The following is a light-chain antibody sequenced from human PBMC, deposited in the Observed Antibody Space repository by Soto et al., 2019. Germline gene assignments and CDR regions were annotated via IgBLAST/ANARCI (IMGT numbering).Light chain of an antibody. V-gene: IGKV4-1*01. Sequence: DLLMTQSPASLAVSLCERATIHCKSSQRGLYSDDNRNYLGWYQQKPGQAPKLLINWASTRESGVPDRFSGSGSGTDFTLTISSLQAEDVAVYYCQHYYSIPITFGQGTRLEIK. CDR2: WAS. J-gene: IGKJ5*01. CDR1: QRGLYSDDNRNY. CDR3: QHYYSIPIT.